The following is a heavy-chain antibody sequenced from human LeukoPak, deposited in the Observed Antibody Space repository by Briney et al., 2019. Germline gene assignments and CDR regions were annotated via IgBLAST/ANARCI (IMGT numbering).Heavy chain of an antibody. J-gene: IGHJ4*02. CDR2: IKQDGSER. D-gene: IGHD5-18*01. Sequence: PGGSLRLSCVASGFTFSNYWMNWVRQAPGKGLEWVANIKQDGSERYYVGSVKGRFTISRDIANNSLYLQMNSLRAEDTAVYYCAKQTQLWLHIDYWGQGTLVTVSS. CDR1: GFTFSNYW. CDR3: AKQTQLWLHIDY. V-gene: IGHV3-7*03.